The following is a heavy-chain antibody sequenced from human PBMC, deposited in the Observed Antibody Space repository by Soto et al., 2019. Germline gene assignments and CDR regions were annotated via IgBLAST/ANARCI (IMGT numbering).Heavy chain of an antibody. D-gene: IGHD3-22*01. CDR1: GYTFTSYG. Sequence: EASVKVSCKASGYTFTSYGISWVRQAPGQGLEWMGWISAYNGNTNYAQKLQGRVTMTTDTSTSTAYMELRSLRSDDTAVYYCARGEYYYDSSGYPDYWGQGTLVTVSS. CDR3: ARGEYYYDSSGYPDY. J-gene: IGHJ4*02. CDR2: ISAYNGNT. V-gene: IGHV1-18*01.